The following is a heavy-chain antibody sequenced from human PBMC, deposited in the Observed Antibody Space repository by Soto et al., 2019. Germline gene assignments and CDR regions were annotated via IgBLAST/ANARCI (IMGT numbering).Heavy chain of an antibody. V-gene: IGHV4-31*02. J-gene: IGHJ4*02. D-gene: IGHD6-6*01. CDR1: GGSISSGGYY. Sequence: SETLSLTCTVSGGSISSGGYYWSWIRQHPGKGLEWIGYIYYSGSTYYNPSLKSRVTISVDTSKNQFSLKLSSVTAADTAVYYCAISVAARPVPFDYWGQGTLVTVSS. CDR3: AISVAARPVPFDY. CDR2: IYYSGST.